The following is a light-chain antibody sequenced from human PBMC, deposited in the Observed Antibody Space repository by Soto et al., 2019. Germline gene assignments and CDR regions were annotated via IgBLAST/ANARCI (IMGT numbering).Light chain of an antibody. CDR1: TSNIGTNY. CDR2: STN. Sequence: QSVLTQPPSASGTPGQRVTISCSGSTSNIGTNYVYWYQQLPGTAPRLLMYSTNKRPSGVPDRFSGSKSGTSAFLAITGLQSEDEANYYCAAWDDSLSGPVFGGGTKLTVL. CDR3: AAWDDSLSGPV. V-gene: IGLV1-47*02. J-gene: IGLJ2*01.